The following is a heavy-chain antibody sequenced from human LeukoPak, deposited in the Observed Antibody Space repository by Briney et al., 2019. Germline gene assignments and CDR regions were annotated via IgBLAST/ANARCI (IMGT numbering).Heavy chain of an antibody. J-gene: IGHJ4*02. V-gene: IGHV3-23*01. CDR1: GFTFSSYA. CDR3: AKDAYYYGPIPPDY. CDR2: ISGSGGST. Sequence: GGSLRLSCAASGFTFSSYAMSWVRQAPGKGLEWVSAISGSGGSTYYADSVKGRFTTSRDNSKNTLYLQRNSLRAEDTAVYYCAKDAYYYGPIPPDYWGQGTLVTVSS. D-gene: IGHD3-10*01.